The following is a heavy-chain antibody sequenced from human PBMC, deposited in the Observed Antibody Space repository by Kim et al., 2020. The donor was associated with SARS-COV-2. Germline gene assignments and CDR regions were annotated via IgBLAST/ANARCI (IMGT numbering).Heavy chain of an antibody. V-gene: IGHV3-11*01. J-gene: IGHJ6*02. D-gene: IGHD6-13*01. CDR3: ARVLPFSCRWYFREDYYYGMDV. Sequence: GGSLRLSCAASGFTFSDYYMSWIRQAPGKGLEWVSYISSSGSTIYYADSVKGRFTISRDNAKNSLYLQMNSLSAEDTAVYYCARVLPFSCRWYFREDYYYGMDVWGQGTPVTVSS. CDR1: GFTFSDYY. CDR2: ISSSGSTI.